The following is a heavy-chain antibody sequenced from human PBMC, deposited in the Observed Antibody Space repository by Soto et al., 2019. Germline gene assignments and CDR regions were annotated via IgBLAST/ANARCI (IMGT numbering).Heavy chain of an antibody. J-gene: IGHJ6*02. V-gene: IGHV4-34*01. Sequence: KPSETLSLTCAVYGGSFSGYYWSWIRQPPGKGLEWIGEINHSGSTNYNPSLKSRVTISVDTSKNQFSLKLSSVTAADTAVYYCARNVLLWFGELLPRGTDVWGQGTTVTVS. CDR3: ARNVLLWFGELLPRGTDV. CDR1: GGSFSGYY. D-gene: IGHD3-10*01. CDR2: INHSGST.